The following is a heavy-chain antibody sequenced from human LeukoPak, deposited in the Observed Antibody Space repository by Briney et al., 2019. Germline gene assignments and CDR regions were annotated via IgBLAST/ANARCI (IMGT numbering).Heavy chain of an antibody. Sequence: SETLSLTCAVYGGSFGGYYWSWIRQPPGKGLEWIGEINHSGSTNYNPSLKSRVTISVDTSKNQFSLKLSSVTAADTAVYYCARRGWYPPFPFDYWGQGTLVTVSS. V-gene: IGHV4-34*01. CDR2: INHSGST. CDR3: ARRGWYPPFPFDY. CDR1: GGSFGGYY. J-gene: IGHJ4*02. D-gene: IGHD6-19*01.